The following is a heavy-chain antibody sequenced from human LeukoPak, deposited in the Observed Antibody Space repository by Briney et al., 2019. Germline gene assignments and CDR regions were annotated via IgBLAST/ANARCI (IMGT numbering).Heavy chain of an antibody. CDR3: ARGYGDNSGAFDI. CDR2: IYYSGRS. CDR1: GGSIMVAAYS. D-gene: IGHD4-23*01. Sequence: SETLSLTCTVSGGSIMVAAYSWSWIRQPPGKGLEWIGYIYYSGRSYYSPSLKSRVTISLDRSKNQFSLRLSSVTAADTAVYFCARGYGDNSGAFDIWGQGTSVTVSS. V-gene: IGHV4-30-2*01. J-gene: IGHJ3*02.